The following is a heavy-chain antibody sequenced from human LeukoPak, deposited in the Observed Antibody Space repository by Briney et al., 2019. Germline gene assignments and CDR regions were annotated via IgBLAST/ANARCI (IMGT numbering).Heavy chain of an antibody. Sequence: PSETLSLTCTVSGGSISSYYWSWIRQPPGKGLEWIGYIYYSGSTNYNPSLKSRVTISVDTSKDQFSLKLSSVTAADTAVYYCARDMGYSSSWYRLDVWGQGTTVTVSS. D-gene: IGHD6-13*01. J-gene: IGHJ6*02. CDR2: IYYSGST. V-gene: IGHV4-59*01. CDR1: GGSISSYY. CDR3: ARDMGYSSSWYRLDV.